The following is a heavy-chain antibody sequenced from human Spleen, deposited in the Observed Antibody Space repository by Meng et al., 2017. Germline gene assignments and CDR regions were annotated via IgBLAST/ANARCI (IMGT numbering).Heavy chain of an antibody. CDR2: INHSGST. CDR3: ASSEGEKYGDYENWFGP. CDR1: GGSFSDYY. D-gene: IGHD4-17*01. V-gene: IGHV4-34*01. Sequence: QVQLQQWGAGLFKPSETLSLTCVVSGGSFSDYYWSWIRQPPGKGLEWIGEINHSGSTNYNPSLESRATISVDTSQNNLSLRLSSVTAADTAVYYCASSEGEKYGDYENWFGPWGLGTLVTVSS. J-gene: IGHJ5*02.